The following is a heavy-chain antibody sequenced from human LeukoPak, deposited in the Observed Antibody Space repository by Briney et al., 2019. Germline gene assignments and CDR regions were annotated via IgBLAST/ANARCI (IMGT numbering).Heavy chain of an antibody. J-gene: IGHJ3*02. CDR1: GYTFTNFD. D-gene: IGHD4-11*01. CDR3: VRIDYSNAFDI. Sequence: ASVKVSCKASGYTFTNFDINWVRQTTGQGLEWMGWMNPKTGNTGSAQKLQGRVTITGNTSISTAYMELSSLRSEDTAVYYCVRIDYSNAFDIWGQGTMVTVSS. V-gene: IGHV1-8*01. CDR2: MNPKTGNT.